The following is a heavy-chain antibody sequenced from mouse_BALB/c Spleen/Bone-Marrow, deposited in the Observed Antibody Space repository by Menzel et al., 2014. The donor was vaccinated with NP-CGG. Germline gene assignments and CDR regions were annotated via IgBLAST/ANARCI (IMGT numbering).Heavy chain of an antibody. D-gene: IGHD1-1*02. Sequence: VQLQQSGPELVKPGASVKISCKASGYTFTGYNIHWVKQSHGKSLEWIGYVYPYNGVTCYSQKFKSKATLTVDSSSSTAYMELRSLASEDSAVYYCARGLWGNYYFDYWGQGTTLAVSS. V-gene: IGHV1S29*02. CDR1: GYTFTGYN. J-gene: IGHJ2*01. CDR2: VYPYNGVT. CDR3: ARGLWGNYYFDY.